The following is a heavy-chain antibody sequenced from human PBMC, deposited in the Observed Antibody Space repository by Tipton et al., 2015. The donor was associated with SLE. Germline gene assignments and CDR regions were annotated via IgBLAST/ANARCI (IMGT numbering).Heavy chain of an antibody. V-gene: IGHV4-39*07. D-gene: IGHD4-11*01. CDR2: LYYSGNT. Sequence: TLSLTCTVSGGSIRSSRHFWGWIRQPPGKGLEWIGVLYYSGNTYYNPSLKSPVTLSIDTSKNQFSLKMRSVTAADSAMYFCARMDYSQFQLLYFESWGQGTLVTVSS. CDR1: GGSIRSSRHF. CDR3: ARMDYSQFQLLYFES. J-gene: IGHJ4*02.